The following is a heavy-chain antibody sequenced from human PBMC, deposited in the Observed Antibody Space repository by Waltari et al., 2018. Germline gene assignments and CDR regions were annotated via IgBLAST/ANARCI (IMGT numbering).Heavy chain of an antibody. D-gene: IGHD2-2*01. J-gene: IGHJ3*02. CDR3: ARYCSRIGYPLGSFDI. CDR1: GYTFSIYD. Sequence: QVQLVQSGAEVKRPGASVKVSCKASGYTFSIYDINWVRPAAGQGLEWLGWMNPNSGNTGYAQKFRGRVTMTRNTSITTAYLELSSLRSDDTAVYYCARYCSRIGYPLGSFDIWGQGTMVTVSS. CDR2: MNPNSGNT. V-gene: IGHV1-8*01.